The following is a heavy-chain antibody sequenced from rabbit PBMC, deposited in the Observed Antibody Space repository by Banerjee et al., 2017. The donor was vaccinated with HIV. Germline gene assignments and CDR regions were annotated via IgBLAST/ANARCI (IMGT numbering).Heavy chain of an antibody. CDR1: GFDFSSYY. J-gene: IGHJ2*01. CDR2: IYAGKGST. V-gene: IGHV1S7*01. D-gene: IGHD6-1*01. Sequence: QLEETGGGLVQPGGSLTLSCKASGFDFSSYYMSWVRQAPGKGLEWIGIIYAGKGSTDYASWVNGRFTTSSDNAQNTVDLQMNSLTAADTATYFCASGYTYGLAGYTSATYALDPWGPGTLVTVS. CDR3: ASGYTYGLAGYTSATYALDP.